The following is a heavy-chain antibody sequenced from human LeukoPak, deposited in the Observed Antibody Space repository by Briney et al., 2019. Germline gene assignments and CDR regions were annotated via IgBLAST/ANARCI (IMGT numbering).Heavy chain of an antibody. CDR2: INPSGGST. D-gene: IGHD2-2*02. J-gene: IGHJ4*02. V-gene: IGHV1-46*01. CDR1: GYTFTSYY. Sequence: ASVKVSCKASGYTFTSYYMHWVRQAPGQGLEWMGIINPSGGSTSYAQKFQGRVTMTRDTSTSTVYMELSSLRPEDTAVYYCARDRAGCSSTSCYIFDYWGQGTLVTVSS. CDR3: ARDRAGCSSTSCYIFDY.